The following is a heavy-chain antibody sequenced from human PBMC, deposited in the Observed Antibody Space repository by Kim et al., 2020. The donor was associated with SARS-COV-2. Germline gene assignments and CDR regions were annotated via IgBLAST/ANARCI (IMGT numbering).Heavy chain of an antibody. CDR3: AREGYYGSGAPLDY. V-gene: IGHV3-30*07. Sequence: ANSVNGLFTISRNNSKNRLYLQMSSVRAEDTAVYYCAREGYYGSGAPLDYWGQGTLVTVSS. J-gene: IGHJ4*02. D-gene: IGHD3-10*01.